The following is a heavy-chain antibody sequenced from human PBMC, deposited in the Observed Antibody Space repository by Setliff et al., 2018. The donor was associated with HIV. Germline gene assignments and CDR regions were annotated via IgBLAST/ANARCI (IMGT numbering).Heavy chain of an antibody. V-gene: IGHV4-39*02. J-gene: IGHJ3*02. CDR3: AREKRGYSYAKEAFDI. Sequence: SETLSLTCTVYGASISNSNSYWGWIRQPPGKRLEWLGSIYSSGSPSYNPSLSSRLTISVDTSKNHVSLRLSSVTAADTAVYFCAREKRGYSYAKEAFDIWGHGTMVTVSS. D-gene: IGHD5-18*01. CDR1: GASISNSNSY. CDR2: IYSSGSP.